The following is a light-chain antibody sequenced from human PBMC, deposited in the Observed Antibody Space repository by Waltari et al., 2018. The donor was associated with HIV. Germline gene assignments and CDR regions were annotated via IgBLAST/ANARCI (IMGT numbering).Light chain of an antibody. CDR3: QLWDSNSDHVI. J-gene: IGLJ2*01. CDR1: NIGTKS. V-gene: IGLV3-21*04. Sequence: SYELPQPPSVSVAPGKTASVTCGGNNIGTKSVHWYQQKPGQAPVLVIYYDSDRPSGIPERFSGSNSGNTATLIISRVEAGDEADYYCQLWDSNSDHVIFGGGTKLTVL. CDR2: YDS.